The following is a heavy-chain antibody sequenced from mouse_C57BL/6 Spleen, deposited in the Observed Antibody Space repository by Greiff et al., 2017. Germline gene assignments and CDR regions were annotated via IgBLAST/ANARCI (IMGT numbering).Heavy chain of an antibody. J-gene: IGHJ3*01. CDR2: ISSGSSTI. D-gene: IGHD1-1*01. Sequence: EVQRVESGGGLVKPGGSLKLSCAASGFTFSDYGMHWVRQAPEKGLAWVAYISSGSSTIYYADTVKGRFTISRDNAKNTLFLQMTSLRSEDTAMYYCARPYGSSLPWFAYWGQGTLVTVSA. CDR1: GFTFSDYG. V-gene: IGHV5-17*01. CDR3: ARPYGSSLPWFAY.